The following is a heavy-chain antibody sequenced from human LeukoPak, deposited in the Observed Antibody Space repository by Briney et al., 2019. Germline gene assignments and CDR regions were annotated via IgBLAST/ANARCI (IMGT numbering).Heavy chain of an antibody. V-gene: IGHV3-23*01. CDR2: ISGSGGST. CDR3: ANGRRRYYGSGSYYNFGYYYYMDV. CDR1: GFTFSSYG. Sequence: PGGSLRLSCAASGFTFSSYGMSWVRQAPGKGLEWVSAISGSGGSTYYADSVKGRFTISRDNSKNTLYLQMNSLRAEDTAVYYCANGRRRYYGSGSYYNFGYYYYMDVWGKGTTVTVSS. J-gene: IGHJ6*03. D-gene: IGHD3-10*01.